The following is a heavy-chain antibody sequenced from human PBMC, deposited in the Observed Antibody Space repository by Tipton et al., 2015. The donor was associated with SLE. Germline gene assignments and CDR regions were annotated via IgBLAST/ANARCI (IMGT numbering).Heavy chain of an antibody. V-gene: IGHV4-59*08. CDR2: IYSSGST. CDR3: ARHISGGGADYGDPAGGFDL. D-gene: IGHD4-17*01. J-gene: IGHJ2*01. CDR1: GGSISGYY. Sequence: LRLSCTVSGGSISGYYWSWIRQPPGKGLEWIGYIYSSGSTNYNPSLKSRVTISVDTSRNQFSLKLSSVTAADTAVYYCARHISGGGADYGDPAGGFDLWGRGTLVTVSS.